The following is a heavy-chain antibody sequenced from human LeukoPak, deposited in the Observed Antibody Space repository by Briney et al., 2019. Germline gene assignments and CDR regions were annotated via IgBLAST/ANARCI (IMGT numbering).Heavy chain of an antibody. CDR1: GFTFSSYA. V-gene: IGHV3-23*01. CDR2: ISGSGGST. D-gene: IGHD1-26*01. Sequence: GGSLRLSCAASGFTFSSYAMSWVRQAPGKGLEWVSAISGSGGSTYYADSVKGRFTISRDNSKNTLYLQMNSLRAEDTAVYYCARDSRSGSTKGHWGQGTLVTVSS. CDR3: ARDSRSGSTKGH. J-gene: IGHJ4*02.